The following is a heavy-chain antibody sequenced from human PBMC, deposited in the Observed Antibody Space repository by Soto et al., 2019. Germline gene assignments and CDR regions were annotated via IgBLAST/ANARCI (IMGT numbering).Heavy chain of an antibody. D-gene: IGHD5-12*01. V-gene: IGHV4-59*01. CDR3: ARAEVATTPNDY. CDR2: IYYNGST. Sequence: SSETLSLPCPVSGGSISSYYWSWIRQPPGKGLEWIGYIYYNGSTNYNPSLKSRVTISVDTSKNQFSLKLSSVTAADTAVYYCARAEVATTPNDYWGQGTLVTFSS. CDR1: GGSISSYY. J-gene: IGHJ4*02.